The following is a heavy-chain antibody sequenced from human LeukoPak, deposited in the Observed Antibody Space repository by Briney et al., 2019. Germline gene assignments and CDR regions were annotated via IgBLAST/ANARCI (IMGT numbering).Heavy chain of an antibody. D-gene: IGHD3-16*01. CDR2: LSDIGGST. CDR1: GFTFSSYA. J-gene: IGHJ4*02. V-gene: IGHV3-23*01. CDR3: AKXSPXDXXWAXXXXGWFFDY. Sequence: PGGSLRLSCAASGFTFSSYAMSWVRQAPGKGLEWVSALSDIGGSTYYADSVKGRFTISRDNSKNTLYLQMNSLRAEDTAVYYCAKXSPXDXXWAXXXXGWFFDYWGQGTLVTVSS.